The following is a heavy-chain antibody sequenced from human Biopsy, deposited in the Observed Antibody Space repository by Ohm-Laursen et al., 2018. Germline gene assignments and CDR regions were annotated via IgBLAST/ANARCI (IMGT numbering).Heavy chain of an antibody. J-gene: IGHJ5*02. CDR1: GFTFSGYA. D-gene: IGHD3-10*01. Sequence: SLRLSCAASGFTFSGYAMSWVRQGPEKGLEWVSVVTGSGRSSYYPDSVKGRFSISRDNSKNTLYLQMNSLRVEDTAVYYCAKGRSGGTGHGNWFDPWGQGTLVIVSS. V-gene: IGHV3-23*01. CDR3: AKGRSGGTGHGNWFDP. CDR2: VTGSGRSS.